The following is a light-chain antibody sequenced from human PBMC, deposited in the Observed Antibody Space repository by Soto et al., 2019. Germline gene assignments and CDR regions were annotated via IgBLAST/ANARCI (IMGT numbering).Light chain of an antibody. V-gene: IGKV1-5*01. CDR1: QSISNL. CDR3: QQYNSYS. J-gene: IGKJ1*01. Sequence: DIQMTQYPSTLSASVGDRVTITCRASQSISNLLAWYQQKPGTAPKVLIYHASNLQSGVPSRFSGSGSGTEFTLTISSMQPDDFATYYCQQYNSYSFGHGTQVDIK. CDR2: HAS.